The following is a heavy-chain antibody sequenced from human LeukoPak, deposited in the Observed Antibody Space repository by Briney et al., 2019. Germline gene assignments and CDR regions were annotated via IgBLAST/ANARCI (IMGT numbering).Heavy chain of an antibody. CDR1: GFTFSNYA. Sequence: PGGSLRLSCAASGFTFSNYAMSWVRQAPGEGLEWVSAITASGSSTYYADSVKGRFTISRDNSKNTLYLQMSSLRAEDTALYYCARGYPTFGVVTIFDYRGQGALVTVSS. J-gene: IGHJ4*02. V-gene: IGHV3-23*01. CDR3: ARGYPTFGVVTIFDY. D-gene: IGHD3-3*01. CDR2: ITASGSST.